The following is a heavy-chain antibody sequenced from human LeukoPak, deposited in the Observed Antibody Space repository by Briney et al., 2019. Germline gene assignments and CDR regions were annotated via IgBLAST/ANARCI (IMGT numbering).Heavy chain of an antibody. D-gene: IGHD3-9*01. CDR2: INPSGGST. CDR1: GYTFTSYY. Sequence: ASVKVSCKASGYTFTSYYMHWVRQAPGQGLEWMGIINPSGGSTSYAQKFQGRVTMTRDTSTNTVYMELSSLRSEDTAVYYCARSPVLRYFDWLPNFDYWGQGTLVTVSS. V-gene: IGHV1-46*01. J-gene: IGHJ4*02. CDR3: ARSPVLRYFDWLPNFDY.